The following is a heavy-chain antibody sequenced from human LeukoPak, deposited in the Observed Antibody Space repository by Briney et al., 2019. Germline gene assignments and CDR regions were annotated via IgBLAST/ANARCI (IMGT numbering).Heavy chain of an antibody. D-gene: IGHD3-22*01. J-gene: IGHJ4*02. CDR3: ATIDGHYDSSGY. Sequence: GGSLRLSCAASGFTFSSYGMHWVRQAPGKGLEWVAVISYDGSNKYYADSVKGRFTISRDNSKNTLYLQMNSLRAEDTAVYYCATIDGHYDSSGYWGQGTLVIVSS. V-gene: IGHV3-30*03. CDR2: ISYDGSNK. CDR1: GFTFSSYG.